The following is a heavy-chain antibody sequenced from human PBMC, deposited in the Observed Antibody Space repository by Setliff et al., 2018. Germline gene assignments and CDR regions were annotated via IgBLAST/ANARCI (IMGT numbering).Heavy chain of an antibody. CDR2: INNYNFNT. CDR1: GYTFTNYG. V-gene: IGHV1-18*01. CDR3: ARGRHHDTLSGYIDF. D-gene: IGHD3-9*01. J-gene: IGHJ4*02. Sequence: ASVKVSCKASGYTFTNYGITWVRQAPGQGLEWMGWINNYNFNTNYAQKLQGRVTISRDNSRNTLYLQMNSLRAEDTAFYYCARGRHHDTLSGYIDFLGQGTLVTSPQ.